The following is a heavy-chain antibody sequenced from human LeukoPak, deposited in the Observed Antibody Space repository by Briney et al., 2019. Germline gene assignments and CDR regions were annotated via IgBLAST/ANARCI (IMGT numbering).Heavy chain of an antibody. J-gene: IGHJ3*02. CDR2: IYYSGST. Sequence: ASETLSLTCTVSGGSISSYYWSWIRQPPGKGLEWIGYIYYSGSTNYNPSLKSRVTISVDTSKNQFSLKLSSVTAADTAVYYCARGEYYYDSSGYSVFRAFDIWGQGTMVTVSS. CDR1: GGSISSYY. D-gene: IGHD3-22*01. CDR3: ARGEYYYDSSGYSVFRAFDI. V-gene: IGHV4-59*01.